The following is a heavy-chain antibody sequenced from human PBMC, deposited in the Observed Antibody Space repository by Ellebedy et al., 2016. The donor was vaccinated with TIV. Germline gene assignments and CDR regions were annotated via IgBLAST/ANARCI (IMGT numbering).Heavy chain of an antibody. CDR3: ARESDSQFYFDC. Sequence: MPSETLSLTCAVYGGSFSDYYWSRIRQPPGKGLEWIGEINRSGSTNYNPSLKSRVTISVDTSKNQFSLKLSSVTAADTAVYYCARESDSQFYFDCWGQGTLVTVSS. CDR1: GGSFSDYY. J-gene: IGHJ4*02. V-gene: IGHV4-34*01. CDR2: INRSGST.